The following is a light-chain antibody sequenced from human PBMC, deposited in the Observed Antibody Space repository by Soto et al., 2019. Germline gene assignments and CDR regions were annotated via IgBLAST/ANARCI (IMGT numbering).Light chain of an antibody. CDR3: QQYGSSPWT. J-gene: IGKJ1*01. CDR2: GAS. CDR1: QSVSSSY. V-gene: IGKV3-20*01. Sequence: EIVLTQSPGTLSLSPGERATLSCRASQSVSSSYLAWYQQKPGQAPRLLIYGASSRATGIPDRFSGSGSGTDFPLTISRLEPEDFAVYYCQQYGSSPWTFRQGTKVEIK.